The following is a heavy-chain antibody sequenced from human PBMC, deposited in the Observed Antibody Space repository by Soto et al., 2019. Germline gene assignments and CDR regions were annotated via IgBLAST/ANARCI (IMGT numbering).Heavy chain of an antibody. CDR2: MNPNSGRT. CDR1: GYTFTDYE. Sequence: QVQLGQSGAEVRKPGASVKVSCKTSGYTFTDYEINWVRQAPGQGLEWVGRMNPNSGRTDYAQKLEGRVTMTRDISISTAYMELSSLGYDATAVSFCSTWGRNGWYTGFFWGQGTLVTVSS. V-gene: IGHV1-8*02. D-gene: IGHD6-19*01. J-gene: IGHJ4*02. CDR3: STWGRNGWYTGFF.